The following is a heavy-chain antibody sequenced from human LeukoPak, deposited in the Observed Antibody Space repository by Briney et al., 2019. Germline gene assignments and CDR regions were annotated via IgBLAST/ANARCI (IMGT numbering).Heavy chain of an antibody. CDR3: ARLGYYDFWSGYIAYYYYYMDV. Sequence: ASVKVSCKASGYTFTRYGISWVRQAPGQGLEWMGWISAYNGNTNYAQKLQGRVTMTTDTSTSTAYMELRSLRSDDTAVYYCARLGYYDFWSGYIAYYYYYMDVWGKGTTVTVSS. CDR2: ISAYNGNT. CDR1: GYTFTRYG. D-gene: IGHD3-3*01. J-gene: IGHJ6*03. V-gene: IGHV1-18*01.